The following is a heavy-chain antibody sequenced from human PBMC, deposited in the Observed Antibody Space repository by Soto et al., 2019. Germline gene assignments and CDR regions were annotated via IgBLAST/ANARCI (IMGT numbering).Heavy chain of an antibody. Sequence: QITLKESGPTLVQSTQTLTLTCTFSGFSLSTHGEGVGWIRQPPGKAQEWLALIYWDDDKRYSPSLKSRLTITKDTSKNQVVLTMTSMDPGDSAAYYCAHRVVACCSNYNGGVFDLWGQGTVVTVCS. CDR1: GFSLSTHGEG. CDR3: AHRVVACCSNYNGGVFDL. CDR2: IYWDDDK. D-gene: IGHD4-4*01. J-gene: IGHJ3*01. V-gene: IGHV2-5*02.